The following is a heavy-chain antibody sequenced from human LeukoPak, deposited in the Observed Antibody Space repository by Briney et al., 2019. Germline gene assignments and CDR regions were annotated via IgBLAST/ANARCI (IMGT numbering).Heavy chain of an antibody. Sequence: GGSLRLSCAASGFTFSSYGMHWVRQAPGKGLGWVAFIRYDGSNKYYADSVKGRFTISRDNSKNTLYLQMSSLRGEDTALYYCARDTSPRIAAIYYDAFDIWGQGTMVTVSS. CDR1: GFTFSSYG. V-gene: IGHV3-30*02. CDR2: IRYDGSNK. CDR3: ARDTSPRIAAIYYDAFDI. D-gene: IGHD6-13*01. J-gene: IGHJ3*02.